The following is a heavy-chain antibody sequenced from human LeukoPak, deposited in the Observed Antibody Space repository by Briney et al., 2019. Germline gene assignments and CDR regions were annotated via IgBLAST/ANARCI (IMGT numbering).Heavy chain of an antibody. J-gene: IGHJ4*02. CDR2: ISNNGGYT. V-gene: IGHV3-23*01. CDR1: GFTFSRHW. CDR3: AKQLGYCSDGSCYFPY. D-gene: IGHD2-15*01. Sequence: GGSLRLSCTASGFTFSRHWISWVRQAPGKGLEWVSAISNNGGYTYYADSVQGRFTISRDNSKSTLCLQMNSLRAEDTAVYYCAKQLGYCSDGSCYFPYWGQGTLVTVSS.